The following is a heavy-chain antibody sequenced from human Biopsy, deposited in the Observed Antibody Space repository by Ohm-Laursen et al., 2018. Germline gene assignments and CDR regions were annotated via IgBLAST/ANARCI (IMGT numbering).Heavy chain of an antibody. CDR1: GDSISSYY. D-gene: IGHD3-22*01. CDR2: VYYTGST. V-gene: IGHV4-59*01. J-gene: IGHJ2*01. Sequence: GTLSLTCPVSGDSISSYYWSWIRQPPGKGLQWFGYVYYTGSTDYNPSLQSRVTISVDTSKNYFSLRLRSVTPADTAIYYCARDRGYYSDRTVPGYFDLWGRGTLVTVSS. CDR3: ARDRGYYSDRTVPGYFDL.